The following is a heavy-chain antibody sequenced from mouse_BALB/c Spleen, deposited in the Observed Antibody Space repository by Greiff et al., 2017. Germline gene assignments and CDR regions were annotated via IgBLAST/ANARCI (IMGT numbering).Heavy chain of an antibody. Sequence: VQLQQPGAELVRPGASVKLSCKASGYTFTSYWINWVKQRPGQGLEWIGNIYPSDSYTNYNQKFKDKATLTVDKSSSTAYMQLSSPTSEDSAVYYCTRSYDYDAGVDYWGQGTTLTVSS. CDR1: GYTFTSYW. CDR3: TRSYDYDAGVDY. CDR2: IYPSDSYT. V-gene: IGHV1-69*02. D-gene: IGHD2-4*01. J-gene: IGHJ2*01.